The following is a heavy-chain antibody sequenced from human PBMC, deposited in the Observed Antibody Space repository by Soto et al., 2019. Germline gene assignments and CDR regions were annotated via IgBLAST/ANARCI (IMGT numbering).Heavy chain of an antibody. Sequence: QVQLVESGGGVVQPGRSLRLSCAASGFTFSSYGMHWVRQAPGKGLEWVAVIWYDGSNKYYADSVKGRFTISRDNSKNTLYLQMNSLRAEDTAVYYCARDRGYCSSTSCYTHWFDPWGQGTLVTVSS. J-gene: IGHJ5*02. V-gene: IGHV3-33*01. CDR2: IWYDGSNK. D-gene: IGHD2-2*02. CDR1: GFTFSSYG. CDR3: ARDRGYCSSTSCYTHWFDP.